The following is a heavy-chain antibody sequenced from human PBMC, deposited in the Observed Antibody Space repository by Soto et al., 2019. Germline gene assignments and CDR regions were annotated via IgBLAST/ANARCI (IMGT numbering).Heavy chain of an antibody. J-gene: IGHJ6*02. CDR1: GFTFSSYG. Sequence: QVQLVESGGGVVQPGRSLRLSCAASGFTFSSYGMHWVRQAPGKGLEWVAVISYDGSNKYYADSVKGRFTISRDNSKNTLYLQMNSLRAEDTAVYYCAKGGSSARYYYYGMDVWGQGTTVTVCS. CDR3: AKGGSSARYYYYGMDV. D-gene: IGHD1-26*01. CDR2: ISYDGSNK. V-gene: IGHV3-30*18.